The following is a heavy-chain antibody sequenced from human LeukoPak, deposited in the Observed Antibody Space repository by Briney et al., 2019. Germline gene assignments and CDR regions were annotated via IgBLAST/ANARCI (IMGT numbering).Heavy chain of an antibody. J-gene: IGHJ4*02. V-gene: IGHV4-39*01. CDR3: ASPWISGGFDY. CDR1: GGFISSSSYF. CDR2: IYYSGST. D-gene: IGHD3-16*01. Sequence: SETLSLTCTVSGGFISSSSYFWGWIRQPPGKGLEWIGSIYYSGSTSYNTSLKSRVTISVDTSKNQFSLKLSSVTAADTAVYYCASPWISGGFDYWGQGSLVTVSS.